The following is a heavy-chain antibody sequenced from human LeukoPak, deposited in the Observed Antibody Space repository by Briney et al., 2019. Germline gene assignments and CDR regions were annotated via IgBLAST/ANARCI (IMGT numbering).Heavy chain of an antibody. D-gene: IGHD3-22*01. CDR1: GGSISSGGYS. CDR3: ARATYEIGNDY. CDR2: IYYSGST. J-gene: IGHJ4*02. V-gene: IGHV4-61*08. Sequence: PSETLSLTCAVSGGSISSGGYSWSWIRQPPGKGLEWIGYIYYSGSTNYNPSLKSRVTISVDTSKNQFSLKLSSVTAADTAVYYCARATYEIGNDYWGQGTLVTVSS.